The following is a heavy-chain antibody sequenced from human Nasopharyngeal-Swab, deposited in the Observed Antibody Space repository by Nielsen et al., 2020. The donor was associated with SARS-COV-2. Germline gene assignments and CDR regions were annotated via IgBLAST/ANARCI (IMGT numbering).Heavy chain of an antibody. D-gene: IGHD6-13*01. V-gene: IGHV3-33*01. J-gene: IGHJ4*02. CDR1: GFTFSSYG. CDR2: IWYDGSNK. CDR3: AGDEAAGTGFDY. Sequence: GESLKISCAASGFTFSSYGMHWVRQAPGKGLEWVAVIWYDGSNKYYADSVKGRFTISRDNSKNTLYLQMNSLRAEDTAVYYCAGDEAAGTGFDYWGQGTLVTVSS.